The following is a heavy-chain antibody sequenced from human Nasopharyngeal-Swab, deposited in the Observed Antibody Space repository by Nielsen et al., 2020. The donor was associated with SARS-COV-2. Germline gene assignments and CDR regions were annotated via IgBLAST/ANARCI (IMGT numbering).Heavy chain of an antibody. D-gene: IGHD4-23*01. CDR2: IIPILGIA. V-gene: IGHV1-69*10. CDR1: GYTFTSYY. Sequence: SVKVSCKASGYTFTSYYMHWVRQAPGQGLEWMGGIIPILGIANYAQKFQGRVTITADKSTSTAYMELSSLRSEDTAVYYCARAMATVGAVYYYGMDVWGQGTTVTVSS. J-gene: IGHJ6*02. CDR3: ARAMATVGAVYYYGMDV.